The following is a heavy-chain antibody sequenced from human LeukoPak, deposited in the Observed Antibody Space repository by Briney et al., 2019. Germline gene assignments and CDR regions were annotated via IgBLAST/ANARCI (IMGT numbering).Heavy chain of an antibody. Sequence: GGSLRLSCAASGFTFNDYYMSWIRQAPGKGLEWISYISSSSGYTKYADSVKGRFTISRDNAKNSLYLQMNSLRADDTAVYYCARVFGVAVAAQGAFDIWGQGTMVTVSS. J-gene: IGHJ3*02. D-gene: IGHD6-19*01. V-gene: IGHV3-11*05. CDR2: ISSSSGYT. CDR3: ARVFGVAVAAQGAFDI. CDR1: GFTFNDYY.